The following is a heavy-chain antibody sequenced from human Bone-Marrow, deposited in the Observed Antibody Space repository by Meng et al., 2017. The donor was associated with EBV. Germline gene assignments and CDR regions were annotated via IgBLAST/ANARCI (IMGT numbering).Heavy chain of an antibody. Sequence: QWRLHGSVPGQRKPSQHLSLPGTVVGGLVSSGYYYWSWIRQPPGKGLEWIWYIYYSGGTNYNPSLKSRVTISVDTSKNQFSLKLSSVTAADTAVYYCARDNVDTAMVPHWGQGTLVTVSS. CDR2: IYYSGGT. CDR3: ARDNVDTAMVPH. J-gene: IGHJ4*02. V-gene: IGHV4-61*01. CDR1: GGLVSSGYYY. D-gene: IGHD5-18*01.